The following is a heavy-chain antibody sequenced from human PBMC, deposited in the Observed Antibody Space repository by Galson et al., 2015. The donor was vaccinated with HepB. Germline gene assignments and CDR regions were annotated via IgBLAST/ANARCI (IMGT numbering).Heavy chain of an antibody. D-gene: IGHD6-13*01. J-gene: IGHJ6*02. V-gene: IGHV1-18*01. CDR3: ARVPSSWPYYYYGMDV. Sequence: SVKVSCKASGYTFTSYGISWVRQAPGQGLEWMGWISAYNGNTNYAQKLQGRVTMTTDTSTSTAYMELRSLRSDGTAVYYCARVPSSWPYYYYGMDVWGQGTTVTVSS. CDR1: GYTFTSYG. CDR2: ISAYNGNT.